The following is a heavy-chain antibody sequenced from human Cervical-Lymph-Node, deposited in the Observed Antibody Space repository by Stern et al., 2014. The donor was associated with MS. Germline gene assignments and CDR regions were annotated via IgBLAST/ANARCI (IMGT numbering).Heavy chain of an antibody. CDR1: GYTFTSYW. V-gene: IGHV5-51*01. J-gene: IGHJ4*02. Sequence: EVHLVESGAEVKKPGESLKISCQASGYTFTSYWIGWVRQMPGKGLEWIAIIFPGGSDIRYSPSSQGQVTIPAENSSSPAYLQWNNLKASDTAIYYCARQRYFDYWGQGTLVTVSS. CDR3: ARQRYFDY. CDR2: IFPGGSDI.